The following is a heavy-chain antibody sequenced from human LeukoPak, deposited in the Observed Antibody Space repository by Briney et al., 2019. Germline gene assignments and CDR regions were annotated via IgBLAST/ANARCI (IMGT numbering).Heavy chain of an antibody. Sequence: SETLSLTCTVSGGSISSGSYYWSWIRQPAGKGLEWIGRIYTSGSTNYNPSLKSRVTISVDTSKSQFSLKLSSVTAADTAVYYCAREGGSRGYSYGNTGYYYYYYMDVWGKGTTVTVSS. D-gene: IGHD5-18*01. CDR3: AREGGSRGYSYGNTGYYYYYYMDV. CDR2: IYTSGST. V-gene: IGHV4-61*02. CDR1: GGSISSGSYY. J-gene: IGHJ6*03.